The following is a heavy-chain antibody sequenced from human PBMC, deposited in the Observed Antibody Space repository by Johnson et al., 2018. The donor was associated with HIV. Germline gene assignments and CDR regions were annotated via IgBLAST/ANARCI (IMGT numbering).Heavy chain of an antibody. J-gene: IGHJ3*02. CDR2: IRSNDYGGTT. CDR1: GFTFGDYT. Sequence: VQLVESGGGLVQPGRSLRLSCTASGFTFGDYTMNWVRQAPGKGLEWVGFIRSNDYGGTTEYAASVKGRFTIPRDDSKNTLYLQMNSLKTEDTAVYYCTTDRGGEIAVAGPDAFDIWGQGAMVTVSS. D-gene: IGHD6-19*01. V-gene: IGHV3-49*04. CDR3: TTDRGGEIAVAGPDAFDI.